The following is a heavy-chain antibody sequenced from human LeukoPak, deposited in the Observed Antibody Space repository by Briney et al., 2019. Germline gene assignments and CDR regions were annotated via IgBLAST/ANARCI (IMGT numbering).Heavy chain of an antibody. CDR3: ARIRITMVRGPRNWFDP. V-gene: IGHV4-31*03. CDR1: GGSISSGGYS. D-gene: IGHD3-10*01. CDR2: IYYSGST. J-gene: IGHJ5*02. Sequence: PSETLSLTCTVSGGSISSGGYSWSWIRQHPGKGLEWIGYIYYSGSTHYNPSLKSRVTISVDTSKNQFSLKLSSVTAADTAVYYCARIRITMVRGPRNWFDPWGQGTLVTVSS.